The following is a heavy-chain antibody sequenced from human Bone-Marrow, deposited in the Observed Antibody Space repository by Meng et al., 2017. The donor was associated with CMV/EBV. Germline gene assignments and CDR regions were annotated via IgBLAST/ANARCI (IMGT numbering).Heavy chain of an antibody. CDR2: IRYDGSNK. V-gene: IGHV3-30*02. CDR3: AKDLGGYCSSTSCYVPWFDP. D-gene: IGHD2-2*01. J-gene: IGHJ5*02. CDR1: GFTFSSYS. Sequence: GESLKISCAASGFTFSSYSMHWVRQAPGKGLEWVAFIRYDGSNKYYAECVKGRFTISRDNSKNTLYLQMNSLRAEDTVVYYCAKDLGGYCSSTSCYVPWFDPWGQGTLVTVSS.